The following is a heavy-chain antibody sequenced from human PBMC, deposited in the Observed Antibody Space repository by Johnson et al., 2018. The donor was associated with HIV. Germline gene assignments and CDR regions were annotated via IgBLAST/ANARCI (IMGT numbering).Heavy chain of an antibody. CDR1: GFTFSSYA. Sequence: VQLVESGGGVVQPGRSLRLSCAASGFTFSSYAMHWVRQAPGKGLQWVAVISYDGSNKYYADSVKGRFTISRDNAKNTLYLQMNSLRAEDTAVYYCAKMGEQRGAFDIWGQGTMVTVSS. D-gene: IGHD3-16*01. V-gene: IGHV3-30-3*02. CDR2: ISYDGSNK. J-gene: IGHJ3*02. CDR3: AKMGEQRGAFDI.